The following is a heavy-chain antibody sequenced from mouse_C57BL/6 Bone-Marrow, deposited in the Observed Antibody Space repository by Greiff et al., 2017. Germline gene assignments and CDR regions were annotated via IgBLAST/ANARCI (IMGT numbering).Heavy chain of an antibody. D-gene: IGHD2-13*01. CDR2: IDPENGDT. CDR1: GFNIKDDY. Sequence: VQLQQSGAELVRPGASVKLSCTASGFNIKDDYMHWVKQSPEQGLEWIGWIDPENGDTEYASKFQGKATITADTSSNTAYLQLSSLTSEDTAVYYCTTEVTMGEAYWGQGTLVTVSA. V-gene: IGHV14-4*01. CDR3: TTEVTMGEAY. J-gene: IGHJ3*01.